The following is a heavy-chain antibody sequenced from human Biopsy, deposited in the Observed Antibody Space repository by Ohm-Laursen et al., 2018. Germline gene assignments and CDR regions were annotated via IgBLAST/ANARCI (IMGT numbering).Heavy chain of an antibody. CDR3: ARGPKRLTGTSYFED. J-gene: IGHJ4*02. Sequence: LDTLSLTWTVSSGLISNYYWSWIRQPAGKGLEWIGRLYTSGDTNYNPSLKSRVSVSEDTSKNQFSLRLTSVTAADTAVYYCARGPKRLTGTSYFEDWGRGILVTVSS. CDR1: SGLISNYY. V-gene: IGHV4-4*07. CDR2: LYTSGDT. D-gene: IGHD1-7*01.